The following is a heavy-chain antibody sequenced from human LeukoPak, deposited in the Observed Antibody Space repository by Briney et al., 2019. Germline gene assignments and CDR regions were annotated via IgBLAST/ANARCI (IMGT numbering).Heavy chain of an antibody. CDR3: AGGGDYSNHYPFDY. J-gene: IGHJ4*02. Sequence: AGGSLRLSCAASGFTFSSYWMHWVRQAPGKGLVWVSRINSDGSSTSYADSVKGRFTISRDNAKNTLYLQMNSLRAEDTAVYYCAGGGDYSNHYPFDYWGQGTLVTVSS. D-gene: IGHD4-11*01. CDR2: INSDGSST. CDR1: GFTFSSYW. V-gene: IGHV3-74*01.